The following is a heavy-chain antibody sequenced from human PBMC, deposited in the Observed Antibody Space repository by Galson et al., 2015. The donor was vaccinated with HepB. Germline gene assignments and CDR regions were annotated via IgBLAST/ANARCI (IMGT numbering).Heavy chain of an antibody. V-gene: IGHV3-15*07. CDR3: TTSITMIVVVTQEAFDI. CDR2: IKSKTDGGTT. CDR1: GFTFSNAW. J-gene: IGHJ3*02. D-gene: IGHD3-22*01. Sequence: SLRLSCAASGFTFSNAWMNWVRQAPGKGLEWVGRIKSKTDGGTTDYAAPVKGRFTISRDDSKNTLYLQMNSLKTEDTAVYYCTTSITMIVVVTQEAFDIWGQGTMVTVSS.